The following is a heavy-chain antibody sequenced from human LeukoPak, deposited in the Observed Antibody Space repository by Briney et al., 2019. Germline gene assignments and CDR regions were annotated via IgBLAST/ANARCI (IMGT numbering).Heavy chain of an antibody. V-gene: IGHV4-39*01. CDR3: AASGYSTRWYYYDF. CDR2: IYYSGSS. CDR1: GGSISSSSYY. J-gene: IGHJ4*02. Sequence: SETLSFTCTVSGGSISSSSYYWGWIRQPPGKGLEWIGSIYYSGSSYYTPSLKSRLTISVDTSKDQFSLKLTSVTAADTAVYYCAASGYSTRWYYYDFWGQGTLVTVSS. D-gene: IGHD2-8*01.